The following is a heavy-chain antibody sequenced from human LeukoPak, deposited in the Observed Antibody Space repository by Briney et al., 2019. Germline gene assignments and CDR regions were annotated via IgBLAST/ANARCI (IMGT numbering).Heavy chain of an antibody. V-gene: IGHV3-23*01. J-gene: IGHJ4*02. Sequence: GGSLRLSCAASGFTFSSYWMSWVRQAPGKGLEWVSGISASGGATYYADSVRGRFTVSRDNSKNTLGLQMDSLRAEDTALYYCVTSGSLRLGELSPIDFWGQGTLVTVSS. CDR1: GFTFSSYW. D-gene: IGHD3-16*02. CDR3: VTSGSLRLGELSPIDF. CDR2: ISASGGAT.